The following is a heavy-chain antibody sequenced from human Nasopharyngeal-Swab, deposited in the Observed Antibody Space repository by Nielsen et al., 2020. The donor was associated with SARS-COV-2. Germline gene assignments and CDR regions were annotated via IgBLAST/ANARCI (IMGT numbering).Heavy chain of an antibody. CDR3: AAITGDTATGKGHPLGFDP. CDR1: GFTFTSSA. V-gene: IGHV1-58*02. CDR2: IVVGSGNT. Sequence: SVKVSCKASGFTFTSSAMQWVRQARGQRLEWIGWIVVGSGNTNYAQKFQERVTITRDMSTSTAYMELSSLRSEDTAVYYCAAITGDTATGKGHPLGFDPWGQGTLVTVTS. J-gene: IGHJ5*02. D-gene: IGHD5-18*01.